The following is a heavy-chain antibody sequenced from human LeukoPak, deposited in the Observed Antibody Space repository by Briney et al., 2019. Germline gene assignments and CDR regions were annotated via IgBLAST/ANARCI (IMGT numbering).Heavy chain of an antibody. CDR3: ARAYLLGTYYYYGMDV. CDR2: INHSGST. CDR1: GGSFSGYY. J-gene: IGHJ6*02. Sequence: PSETLSLTCAVYGGSFSGYYWSWIRQPPGKGLEWIGEINHSGSTNYNPSLKSRVTISVDTSKNQFSLKLSSVTAADTAVYYCARAYLLGTYYYYGMDVWGQGITVTVSS. V-gene: IGHV4-34*01. D-gene: IGHD1-1*01.